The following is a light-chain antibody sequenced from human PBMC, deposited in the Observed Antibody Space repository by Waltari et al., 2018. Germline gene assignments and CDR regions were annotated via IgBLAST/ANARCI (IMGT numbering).Light chain of an antibody. CDR1: SSHIGAGYY. V-gene: IGLV1-40*01. CDR2: GNS. Sequence: QSVLTQPPSVSGAPGQRVTISCTGSSSHIGAGYYVHWYQQFPGTAPKLLIYGNSNRPSGVPDRFSGSKSGTSASLDITGLQAEDEADYYCQSYDSSLSGSGVFGGGTKLTVL. J-gene: IGLJ3*02. CDR3: QSYDSSLSGSGV.